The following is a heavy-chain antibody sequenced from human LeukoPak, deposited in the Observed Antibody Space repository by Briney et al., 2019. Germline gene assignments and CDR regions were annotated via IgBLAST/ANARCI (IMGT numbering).Heavy chain of an antibody. CDR1: GFTVSSNY. V-gene: IGHV3-53*01. CDR2: IYSGGST. CDR3: ARDMPGGYWGN. J-gene: IGHJ4*02. Sequence: GGSLRLSCAASGFTVSSNYMSWVRQAPGKGLEWVSVIYSGGSTYYADSVKGRFTISRDNSKNTLYLQMNSLRAEDTAVYYCARDMPGGYWGNWGQGTLVTVSS. D-gene: IGHD1-26*01.